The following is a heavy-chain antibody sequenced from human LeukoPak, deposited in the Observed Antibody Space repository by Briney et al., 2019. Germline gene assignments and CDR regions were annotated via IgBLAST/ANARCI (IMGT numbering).Heavy chain of an antibody. CDR2: FDPEDGET. CDR1: GYTLTELS. V-gene: IGHV1-24*01. J-gene: IGHJ4*02. CDR3: ATAFGEDATVTEIESYYFDY. Sequence: ASVKVSCKVSGYTLTELSMHWVRQAPGKGLEWMGGFDPEDGETIYAQKFQGRVTMTEDTSTDTAFMELSSLRSEDTAVYFCATAFGEDATVTEIESYYFDYWGQGTLVTVSS. D-gene: IGHD4-11*01.